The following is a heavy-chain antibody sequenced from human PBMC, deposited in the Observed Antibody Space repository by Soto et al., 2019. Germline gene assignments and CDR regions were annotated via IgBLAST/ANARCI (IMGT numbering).Heavy chain of an antibody. CDR2: IAVDSGNT. J-gene: IGHJ6*02. Sequence: SVKVSCKASGFTFTDSAVQWVRQARGQRLEWIGWIAVDSGNTNYAQKFQERVTITRDMSTRTAYMELSSLRSEDTAVYYCAADLVGLGYYAMDVWGQGTTVTVSS. CDR1: GFTFTDSA. CDR3: AADLVGLGYYAMDV. D-gene: IGHD2-8*02. V-gene: IGHV1-58*01.